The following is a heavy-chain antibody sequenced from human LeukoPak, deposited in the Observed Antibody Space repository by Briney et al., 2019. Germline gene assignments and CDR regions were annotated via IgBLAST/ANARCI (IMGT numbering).Heavy chain of an antibody. Sequence: GGSLRLSCAASGFTFSSYAMSWVRQAPGKGLEWVSGISGSGGTTYYADSVKGRFTISRDNSKKTLYLQMNSLRAEDTAVYYCARDLGVRGVIIPDVWGQGTTVTVSS. D-gene: IGHD3-10*01. CDR3: ARDLGVRGVIIPDV. J-gene: IGHJ6*02. CDR1: GFTFSSYA. V-gene: IGHV3-23*01. CDR2: ISGSGGTT.